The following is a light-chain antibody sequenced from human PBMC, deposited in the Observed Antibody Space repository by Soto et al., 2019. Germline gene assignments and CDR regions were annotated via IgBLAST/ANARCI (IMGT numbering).Light chain of an antibody. Sequence: EILLTQSPATLSVSPGGGATLSCRASQSVSSWLAWYQQKPGKAPKLLIYDASSLESGVPSRFSGSGSGTDFTLTISSLQPEDFATYYCQQSFSIPITFGQGTRLEIK. CDR2: DAS. J-gene: IGKJ5*01. CDR3: QQSFSIPIT. V-gene: IGKV1-5*01. CDR1: QSVSSW.